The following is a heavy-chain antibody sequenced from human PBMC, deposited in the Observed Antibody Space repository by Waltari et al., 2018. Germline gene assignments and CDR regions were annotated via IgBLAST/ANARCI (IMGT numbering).Heavy chain of an antibody. CDR1: GFTFSSYA. CDR2: ISGSGGST. Sequence: EVQLLESGGGLVQPGGSLRLSCAASGFTFSSYAMNWVRQAPGKGLEWVSAISGSGGSTYYADSVKGRFTISRDNSKNTLFLQVNSLRAEDTAVYYCARSDYEILTGCDYWGQGTLVTVSS. D-gene: IGHD3-9*01. J-gene: IGHJ4*02. CDR3: ARSDYEILTGCDY. V-gene: IGHV3-23*01.